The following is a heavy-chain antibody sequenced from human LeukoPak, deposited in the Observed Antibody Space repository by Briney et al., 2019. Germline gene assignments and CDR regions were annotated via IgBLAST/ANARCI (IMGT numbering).Heavy chain of an antibody. CDR3: ARDLGIQGAAADRLYYYYYGMDV. Sequence: SETLSLTCTVSGGSISSSSYYWGWIRQPPGKGLEWIGSIYYSGSTYYNPSLKSRVTISVDTSKSQFSLKLSSVTAADTAVYYCARDLGIQGAAADRLYYYYYGMDVWGQGTTVTVSS. D-gene: IGHD6-13*01. V-gene: IGHV4-39*07. CDR1: GGSISSSSYY. J-gene: IGHJ6*02. CDR2: IYYSGST.